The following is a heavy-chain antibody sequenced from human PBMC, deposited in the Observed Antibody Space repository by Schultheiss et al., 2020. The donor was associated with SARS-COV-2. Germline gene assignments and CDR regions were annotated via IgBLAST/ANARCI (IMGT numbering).Heavy chain of an antibody. D-gene: IGHD3-22*01. CDR3: ARGWYDSSGYYYVVPYWYYYYGMDV. CDR2: INSDGSST. V-gene: IGHV3-74*01. CDR1: GFTFSSYW. Sequence: GGSLRLSCAASGFTFSSYWMHWVRQAPGKGLVWVSRINSDGSSTSYADSVKGRFTISRDNAKNTLYLQMNSLRAEDTAVYYCARGWYDSSGYYYVVPYWYYYYGMDVWGQGTTVTVSS. J-gene: IGHJ6*02.